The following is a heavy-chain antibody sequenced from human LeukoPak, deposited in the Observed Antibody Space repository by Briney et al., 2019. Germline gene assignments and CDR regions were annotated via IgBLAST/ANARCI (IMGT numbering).Heavy chain of an antibody. Sequence: GGSLRLSCAASGFTFSSYSMNWVRQAPGKGLEWVSSISSSSSYIYYADSVKGRSTISRDNAKNSLYLQMNSLRAEDTAVYYCARGLEPDNWFDPWGQGTLVTVSS. CDR1: GFTFSSYS. D-gene: IGHD1-1*01. CDR3: ARGLEPDNWFDP. J-gene: IGHJ5*02. V-gene: IGHV3-21*01. CDR2: ISSSSSYI.